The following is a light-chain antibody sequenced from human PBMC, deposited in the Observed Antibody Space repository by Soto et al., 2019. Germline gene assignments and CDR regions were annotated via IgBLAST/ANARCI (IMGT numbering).Light chain of an antibody. Sequence: QSVLTQPPSVSGAPGQRVTISCTGYNSNIGAGYDVHWYQQLPGTAPKLLIYRNSNRPSGVPDRFSASKSGTSASLAITGLQAEDEADYYCQSYDSSLSGWVFGGGTKLTVL. CDR2: RNS. J-gene: IGLJ3*02. CDR3: QSYDSSLSGWV. CDR1: NSNIGAGYD. V-gene: IGLV1-40*01.